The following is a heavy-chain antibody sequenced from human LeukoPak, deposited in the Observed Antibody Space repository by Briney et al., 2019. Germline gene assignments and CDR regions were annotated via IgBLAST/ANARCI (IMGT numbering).Heavy chain of an antibody. CDR1: GGSISRNNYY. CDR3: ASRRRYCSGGTCTEHLDY. CDR2: IYYSGNT. V-gene: IGHV4-39*01. D-gene: IGHD2-15*01. J-gene: IGHJ4*02. Sequence: SETLSLTCSVSGGSISRNNYYWGWIRQPPGKGREWIGSIYYSGNTYYNPSLKSRVSMSGDTSKNQFSLKLSSVTAADTAVYYCASRRRYCSGGTCTEHLDYWGQGTLVTVSS.